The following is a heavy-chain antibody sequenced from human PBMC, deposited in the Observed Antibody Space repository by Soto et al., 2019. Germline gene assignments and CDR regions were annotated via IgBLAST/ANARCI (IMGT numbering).Heavy chain of an antibody. CDR1: GYTFPGYY. Sequence: ASVKVSCKASGYTFPGYYMHWLRQAPGQGLEWMGWINPNSGGTNYAQKFQGWVTMTRDTSISTAYMELSRLRSDGTAVYYCARDRRQNYDILTGYDTHYYYYGMDVWGQGTTVTSP. D-gene: IGHD3-9*01. J-gene: IGHJ6*02. CDR2: INPNSGGT. CDR3: ARDRRQNYDILTGYDTHYYYYGMDV. V-gene: IGHV1-2*04.